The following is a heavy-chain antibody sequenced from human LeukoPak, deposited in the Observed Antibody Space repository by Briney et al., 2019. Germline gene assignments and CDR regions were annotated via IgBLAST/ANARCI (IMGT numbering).Heavy chain of an antibody. D-gene: IGHD1-26*01. Sequence: PGGSLRLSCAPSGFTFSNYWMSWVRQAPGKGLEWVANINQDGSTKSYVDSVEGRFTMSRENTKNSLFLQMSSLRAGDTAVYYCARDGGSSGSYPYWGQGTLVTVSS. J-gene: IGHJ4*02. CDR1: GFTFSNYW. CDR2: INQDGSTK. V-gene: IGHV3-7*01. CDR3: ARDGGSSGSYPY.